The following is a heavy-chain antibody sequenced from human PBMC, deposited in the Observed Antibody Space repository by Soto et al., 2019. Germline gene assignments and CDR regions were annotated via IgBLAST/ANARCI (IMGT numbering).Heavy chain of an antibody. J-gene: IGHJ6*02. CDR3: ARGYQPLDV. CDR1: RERFNNHS. CDR2: INAGNGNT. D-gene: IGHD6-13*01. V-gene: IGHV1-3*01. Sequence: GAPVKVCWEACRERFNNHSLRWARQAPGQRLEWMGWINAGNGNTKYSQKFQGRVTITRDTSASTAYMELSSLRSEDTAVYYCARGYQPLDVWGQGTTVTVSS.